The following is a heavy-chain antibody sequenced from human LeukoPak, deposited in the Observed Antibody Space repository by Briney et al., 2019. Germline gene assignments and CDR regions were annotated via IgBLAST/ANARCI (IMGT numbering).Heavy chain of an antibody. CDR2: IRSKAYGGTT. D-gene: IGHD3-10*01. J-gene: IGHJ4*02. Sequence: GGSLRLSCTASGFTFGDYAMSWVRQAPGKGLEWVGFIRSKAYGGTTEYAASVKGRFTISRDDSKSIAYLQMNSLKTEDTAVYYCTTAITMVRGAAHDYWGQGTLVTVSS. CDR3: TTAITMVRGAAHDY. V-gene: IGHV3-49*04. CDR1: GFTFGDYA.